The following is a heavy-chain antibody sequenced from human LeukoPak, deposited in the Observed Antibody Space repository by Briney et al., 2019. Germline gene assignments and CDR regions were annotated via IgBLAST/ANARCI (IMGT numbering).Heavy chain of an antibody. CDR3: ARVRRSRPHYNWFDP. CDR2: INHSGST. CDR1: GGSFSGYY. D-gene: IGHD6-13*01. V-gene: IGHV4-34*01. Sequence: SETLSLTCAVYGGSFSGYYWSWIRQPPGKGLEWIGEINHSGSTNYNPSLKSRVTISVDTSKNQFSLKLSSVTAADTAVYYCARVRRSRPHYNWFDPWGQGTLVTVSS. J-gene: IGHJ5*02.